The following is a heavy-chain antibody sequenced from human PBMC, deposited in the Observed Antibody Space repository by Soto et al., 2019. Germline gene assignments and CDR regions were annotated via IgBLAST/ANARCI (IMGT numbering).Heavy chain of an antibody. D-gene: IGHD3-16*01. CDR2: IYSGGST. Sequence: GGSLRLSCAASGFTVSSNYMSWVRQAPGKGLEWVSVIYSGGSTYYADSVKGRFTISRDNSKNTLYLQMNSLRAEDTAVYYCARGFYVPYYYYYMDVWGKGTTVTVSS. CDR3: ARGFYVPYYYYYMDV. J-gene: IGHJ6*03. CDR1: GFTVSSNY. V-gene: IGHV3-66*01.